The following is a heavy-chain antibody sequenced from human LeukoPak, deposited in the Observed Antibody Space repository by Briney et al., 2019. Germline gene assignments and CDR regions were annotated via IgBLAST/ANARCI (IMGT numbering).Heavy chain of an antibody. J-gene: IGHJ4*02. V-gene: IGHV3-21*01. D-gene: IGHD3-9*01. CDR3: AREPFDYDILTGYNY. CDR2: ISSSSSYI. Sequence: GGSLRLSCAASGFTFSSYSMNWVRQAPGKGLEWVSSISSSSSYIYYADSVKGRFTLSRDNAKNSLYLQMNSLRAEDTAVYYCAREPFDYDILTGYNYWGQGTLVTVSS. CDR1: GFTFSSYS.